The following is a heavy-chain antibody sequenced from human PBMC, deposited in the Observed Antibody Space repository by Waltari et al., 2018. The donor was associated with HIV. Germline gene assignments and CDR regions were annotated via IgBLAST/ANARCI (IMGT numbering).Heavy chain of an antibody. CDR2: IIPNLGTA. Sequence: QVQLIQSGAEVRKPGSSVKVSCKASGGTFTNFAISWVRQAPGQGLEWMGRIIPNLGTAKFTQRFKGRLTLTADKSTTTAYLELSSLRSEDTAVYYCARDPSHLRFPDYGGQGTLVTVSP. D-gene: IGHD2-21*02. CDR1: GGTFTNFA. V-gene: IGHV1-69*04. CDR3: ARDPSHLRFPDY. J-gene: IGHJ4*02.